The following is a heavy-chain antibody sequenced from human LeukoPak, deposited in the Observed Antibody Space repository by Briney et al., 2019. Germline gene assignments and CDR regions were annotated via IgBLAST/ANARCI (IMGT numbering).Heavy chain of an antibody. CDR2: INPSGGGT. CDR3: ARGLGQVTGYSYEDWFDP. Sequence: VASVKVSCKASGYTFTSYYMHWVRQAPGQGLEWMGIINPSGGGTSYAQKFQGRVTMTRDTSTSTVYMELSSLRSEDTAVYYCARGLGQVTGYSYEDWFDPWGQGTLVTVSS. J-gene: IGHJ5*02. D-gene: IGHD5-18*01. CDR1: GYTFTSYY. V-gene: IGHV1-46*01.